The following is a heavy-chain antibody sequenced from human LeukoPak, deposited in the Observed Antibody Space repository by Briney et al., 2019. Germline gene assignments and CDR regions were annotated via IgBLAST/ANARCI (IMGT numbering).Heavy chain of an antibody. CDR1: GFTVSSTY. CDR2: ISSSSSTI. J-gene: IGHJ3*02. Sequence: PGGSLRLSCAASGFTVSSTYMSWVRQAPGKGLEWVSYISSSSSTIYYADSVKGRFTISRDNAKNSLYLQMNSLRAEDTAVYYCARDPDYYDSSGSAFDIWGQGTMVTVSS. CDR3: ARDPDYYDSSGSAFDI. V-gene: IGHV3-48*01. D-gene: IGHD3-22*01.